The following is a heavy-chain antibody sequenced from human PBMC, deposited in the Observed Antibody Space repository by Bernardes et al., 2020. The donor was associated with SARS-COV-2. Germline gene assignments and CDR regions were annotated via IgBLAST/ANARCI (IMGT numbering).Heavy chain of an antibody. CDR2: ISGPGRT. Sequence: GCLKLSCEASGFTFSTYAMSWVRQAPGTGLEWVSDISGPGRTYYADSVKGRFTISRDNSKNTLYLEMNSLRAEDTAVYYCAKELAYGTTWRDYKYYFGMDVWGQGTTVTVSS. CDR1: GFTFSTYA. V-gene: IGHV3-23*01. D-gene: IGHD3-10*01. J-gene: IGHJ6*02. CDR3: AKELAYGTTWRDYKYYFGMDV.